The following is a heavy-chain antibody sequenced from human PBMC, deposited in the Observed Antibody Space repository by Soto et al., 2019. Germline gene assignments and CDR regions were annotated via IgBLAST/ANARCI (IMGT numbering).Heavy chain of an antibody. CDR3: ARDYGDPRGRENWFDP. V-gene: IGHV4-31*03. CDR1: GGSISSGGYY. D-gene: IGHD4-17*01. Sequence: QVQLQESGPGLVKPSQTLSLTCTVSGGSISSGGYYWSWIRQHPGKGLEGIGYIYYSGSTYYNPSLKSRVTISVDTSENQFSLKLSAVTAADTAVYYCARDYGDPRGRENWFDPWGQGTLVTVSS. CDR2: IYYSGST. J-gene: IGHJ5*02.